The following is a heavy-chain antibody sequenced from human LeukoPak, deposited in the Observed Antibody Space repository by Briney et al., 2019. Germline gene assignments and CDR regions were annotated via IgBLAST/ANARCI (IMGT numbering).Heavy chain of an antibody. J-gene: IGHJ1*01. CDR2: IYYSGST. D-gene: IGHD6-13*01. CDR3: ARGVSLIAAAGIHFQH. CDR1: GGSISSYY. Sequence: PSETLSLTCTVSGGSISSYYWSWIRQPPGKGLEWIGYIYYSGSTNYNPSLKSRVTISVDTSKNQFSLKLSSVTAADTAVYYCARGVSLIAAAGIHFQHWGQGTLVTVSS. V-gene: IGHV4-59*01.